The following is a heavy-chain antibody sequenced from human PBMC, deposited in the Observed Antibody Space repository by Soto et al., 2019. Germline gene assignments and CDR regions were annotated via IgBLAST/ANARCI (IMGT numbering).Heavy chain of an antibody. CDR3: ARSGRWGYDPFDM. V-gene: IGHV3-33*01. J-gene: IGHJ3*02. CDR2: IWYDGSDT. Sequence: QVQLVESGGGVVQPGKSLRLSCAASGFPFSSYAMHWVRQAPGKGLGWVAIIWYDGSDTYYAESVKGRFTISRDSSKNTLFLQMNSLRAEDTAVYYCARSGRWGYDPFDMWGQGTMVTVSS. CDR1: GFPFSSYA. D-gene: IGHD1-26*01.